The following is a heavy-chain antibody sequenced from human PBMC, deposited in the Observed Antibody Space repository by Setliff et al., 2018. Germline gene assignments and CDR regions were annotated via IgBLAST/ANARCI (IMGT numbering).Heavy chain of an antibody. CDR1: GYTFTDYY. J-gene: IGHJ1*01. Sequence: GASVKVSCKASGYTFTDYYIHWVRQAPGQRLEWMGRINPDSGGTNYAQKFQGRVTLTTDTSTSTAHMELGSLRSDDTAVYYCARGTEFLHWGQGTLVTVSS. CDR2: INPDSGGT. CDR3: ARGTEFLH. V-gene: IGHV1-2*06.